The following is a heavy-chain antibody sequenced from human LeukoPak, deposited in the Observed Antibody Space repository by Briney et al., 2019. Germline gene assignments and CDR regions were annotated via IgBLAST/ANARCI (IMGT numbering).Heavy chain of an antibody. Sequence: PSETLSLTCTVSGGSISSYYWSWIRQPPGKGLEWIGYIYYSGSTNYNPSLKSRVTISVDTSKNQFSLKLSSVTAADTAVYYCARDASYQTYYYYGMDVWGQGTTVTVSS. CDR3: ARDASYQTYYYYGMDV. CDR1: GGSISSYY. J-gene: IGHJ6*02. V-gene: IGHV4-59*01. D-gene: IGHD2-2*01. CDR2: IYYSGST.